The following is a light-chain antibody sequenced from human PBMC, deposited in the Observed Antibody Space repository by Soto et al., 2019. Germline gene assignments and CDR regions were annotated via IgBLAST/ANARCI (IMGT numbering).Light chain of an antibody. CDR1: PSVTNF. Sequence: EIVLTQSPATLSLSPGERATLSCRASPSVTNFLAWYQQKPGQPPRLLIYGPSTRASGIPARFSGSGSGTDFTLTISSLEPEDFAVYYCQQYGSSITFGQGTRLEIK. V-gene: IGKV3-20*01. CDR2: GPS. CDR3: QQYGSSIT. J-gene: IGKJ5*01.